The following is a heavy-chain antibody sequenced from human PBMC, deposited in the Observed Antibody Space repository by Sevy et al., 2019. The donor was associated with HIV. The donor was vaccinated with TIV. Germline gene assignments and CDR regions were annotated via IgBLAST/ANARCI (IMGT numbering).Heavy chain of an antibody. Sequence: GGSLRLSCAASGFTFSSYAMHWVRQAPGKGLEWVAVISYDGSNKYYADSVKGGFTISRDNSKNRLYLQMNSLRAEDTAVYYCARVIYSSGWYYLDYWGQGTLVTVSS. V-gene: IGHV3-30-3*01. J-gene: IGHJ4*02. CDR3: ARVIYSSGWYYLDY. CDR2: ISYDGSNK. D-gene: IGHD6-19*01. CDR1: GFTFSSYA.